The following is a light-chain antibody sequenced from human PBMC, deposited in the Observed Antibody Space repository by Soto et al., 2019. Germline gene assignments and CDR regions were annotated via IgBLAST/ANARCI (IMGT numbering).Light chain of an antibody. V-gene: IGKV3-15*01. CDR1: QSVSGN. Sequence: EIVMTQSPATLSVSPGERATLSCRASQSVSGNLAWYQQKPGQAPRLLIYGASTRATGIPARFSGSGSGTAFTLTISSLRSEDFAVYYCQQYNTWPPLTFGGGTKVDIK. CDR3: QQYNTWPPLT. J-gene: IGKJ4*01. CDR2: GAS.